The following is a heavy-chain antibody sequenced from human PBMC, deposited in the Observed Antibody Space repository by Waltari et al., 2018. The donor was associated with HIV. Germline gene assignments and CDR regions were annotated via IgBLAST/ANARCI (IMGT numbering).Heavy chain of an antibody. Sequence: QMQLQESGPGLVKPSETLSLTCAFSGGPLSRGSSSWSWHRQPPGKGLEWIGYIYYSGSTNYNPSLKSRVIISIDTSKNQFSLKLNSVTAADTAVYYCARGLEYDFWSNYHNTFESWGQGTLVTVSS. D-gene: IGHD3-3*01. V-gene: IGHV4-61*01. J-gene: IGHJ5*01. CDR3: ARGLEYDFWSNYHNTFES. CDR2: IYYSGST. CDR1: GGPLSRGSSS.